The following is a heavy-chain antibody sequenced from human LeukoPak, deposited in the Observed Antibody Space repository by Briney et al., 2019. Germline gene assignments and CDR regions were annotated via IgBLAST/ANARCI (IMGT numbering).Heavy chain of an antibody. CDR2: INHSGST. V-gene: IGHV4-34*01. CDR1: GGSFSGYY. CDR3: ARDRIAVAVTTQNWFDP. J-gene: IGHJ5*02. Sequence: NPSETLSLTCAVYGGSFSGYYWSWIRQPPGKGLEWIGEINHSGSTNYNPSLKSRVTISVDTSKNQFSLKLSSVTAADTAVYYCARDRIAVAVTTQNWFDPWGQGTLVTVSS. D-gene: IGHD6-19*01.